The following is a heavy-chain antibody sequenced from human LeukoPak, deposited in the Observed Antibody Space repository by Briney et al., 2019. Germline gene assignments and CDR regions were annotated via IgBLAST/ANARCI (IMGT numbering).Heavy chain of an antibody. CDR1: GGSISSGDYY. D-gene: IGHD6-19*01. Sequence: PSQTLSLTCTVSGGSISSGDYYWSWIRQPPGKGLEWIGYIYHSGSTYYNPSLKSRVTISVDTSKNQFSLKLSSVTAADTAVYYCARVEYSSGWLDFDYWGQGTLVTVSS. J-gene: IGHJ4*02. CDR3: ARVEYSSGWLDFDY. V-gene: IGHV4-30-4*08. CDR2: IYHSGST.